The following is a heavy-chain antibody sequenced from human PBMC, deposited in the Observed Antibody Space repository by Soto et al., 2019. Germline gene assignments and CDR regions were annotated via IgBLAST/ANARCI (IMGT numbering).Heavy chain of an antibody. J-gene: IGHJ4*02. V-gene: IGHV3-33*01. CDR1: VFTFSNYG. CDR2: IDYNEINQ. Sequence: QPWGALRLSGVASVFTFSNYGMHWVRQAPGKGLEWVAGIDYNEINQYYIDPVKGRFTISRDQSKNTLYLQMNSLRAEDTAVYYCARDFCPVPTCYDLWGQGVLVTVSS. CDR3: ARDFCPVPTCYDL. D-gene: IGHD2-2*01.